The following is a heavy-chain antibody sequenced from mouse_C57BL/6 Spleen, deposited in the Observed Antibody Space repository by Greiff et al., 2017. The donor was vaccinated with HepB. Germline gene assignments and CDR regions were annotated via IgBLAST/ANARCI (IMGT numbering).Heavy chain of an antibody. CDR1: GYTFTSYW. Sequence: VQLQQPGAELVKPGASVKMSCKASGYTFTSYWINWVKQRPGQGLEWIGDIYPGSGSTNYNEKFKSKATLTVDTSSSTAYMQLSSLTSEDSAVYYCARSSDYYGSSYGFAYWGQGTLVTVSA. V-gene: IGHV1-55*01. CDR3: ARSSDYYGSSYGFAY. J-gene: IGHJ3*01. CDR2: IYPGSGST. D-gene: IGHD1-1*01.